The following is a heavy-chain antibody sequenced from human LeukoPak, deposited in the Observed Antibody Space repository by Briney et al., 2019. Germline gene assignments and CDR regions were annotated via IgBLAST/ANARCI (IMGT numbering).Heavy chain of an antibody. J-gene: IGHJ4*02. Sequence: GGPLRLSCTVSGFTFGNYGMNWVRQAPGKGLEWVSSISSSSSHIYYADSVKGRFTISRDNAKNSLYLQMNSLRAEDTAVYYCARRAYDSSGYYPDYWGQGTLVTVSS. CDR2: ISSSSSHI. CDR3: ARRAYDSSGYYPDY. V-gene: IGHV3-21*01. CDR1: GFTFGNYG. D-gene: IGHD3-22*01.